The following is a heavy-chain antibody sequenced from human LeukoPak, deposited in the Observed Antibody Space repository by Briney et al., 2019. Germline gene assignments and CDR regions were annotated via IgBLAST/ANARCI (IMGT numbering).Heavy chain of an antibody. Sequence: GGSLRLSCAASGFTFSSYSMNWVRQAPGKGLEWVSSISSSSSYIYYADSVKGRFTISRDNAKNSLYLQMNSLRAEDTAVYYCARDPPFWGDIVVVPAAYLDVWGQGTTVTVSS. CDR3: ARDPPFWGDIVVVPAAYLDV. CDR2: ISSSSSYI. J-gene: IGHJ6*02. D-gene: IGHD2-2*01. V-gene: IGHV3-21*01. CDR1: GFTFSSYS.